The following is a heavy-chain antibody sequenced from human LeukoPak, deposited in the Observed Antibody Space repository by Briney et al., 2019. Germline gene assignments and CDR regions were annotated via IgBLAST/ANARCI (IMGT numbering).Heavy chain of an antibody. CDR1: GYTFTSFY. CDR3: ARGAAYHLLSPSYY. Sequence: ASVKVSCKASGYTFTSFYIYWVRQAPGQGLEWMGIINPNDDTKGFAQGFQGRVTMTSDTSTSTVYMELSSLRSEDTAVYYCARGAAYHLLSPSYYWGQGTLVTVSS. J-gene: IGHJ4*02. CDR2: INPNDDTK. D-gene: IGHD2-2*01. V-gene: IGHV1-46*01.